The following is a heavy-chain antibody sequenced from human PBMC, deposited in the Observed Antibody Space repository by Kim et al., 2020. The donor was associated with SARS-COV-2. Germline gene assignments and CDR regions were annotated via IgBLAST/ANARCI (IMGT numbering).Heavy chain of an antibody. CDR2: ISYDGSNK. Sequence: GGSLRLSCAASGFTFSSYAMHWVRQAPGKGLEWVAVISYDGSNKYYADSVKGRFTISRDNSKNTLYLQMNSLRAEDTAVYYCARVLSSSEPEENYYYYG. CDR1: GFTFSSYA. V-gene: IGHV3-30*04. CDR3: ARVLSSSEPEENYYYYG. J-gene: IGHJ6*01. D-gene: IGHD6-13*01.